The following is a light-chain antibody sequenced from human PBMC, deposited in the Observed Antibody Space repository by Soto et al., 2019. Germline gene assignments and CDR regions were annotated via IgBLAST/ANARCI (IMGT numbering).Light chain of an antibody. CDR3: AAWDDSLSTWV. J-gene: IGLJ3*02. CDR1: SSSIGSNT. CDR2: IND. Sequence: QSVLTQPPSASGTPGQRVTISCSGSSSSIGSNTVNWYQQLPGTAPKLLIFINDQRPSGVPDRFSGSKSGTSASLAISGLHSEDEADYYCAAWDDSLSTWVFGGGTKLTVL. V-gene: IGLV1-44*01.